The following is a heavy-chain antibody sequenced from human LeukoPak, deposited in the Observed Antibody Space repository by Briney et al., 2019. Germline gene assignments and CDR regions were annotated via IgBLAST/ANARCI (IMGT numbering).Heavy chain of an antibody. CDR2: IYYSGST. V-gene: IGHV4-59*12. D-gene: IGHD7-27*01. Sequence: SETLSLTCTVSGGSISSYYWSWIRQPPGKGLEWIGYIYYSGSTYYNPSLKSRVTISVDTSKNQFSLKLSSVTAADTAAYYCARDPGDPPYWYFDLWGRGTLVTVSS. J-gene: IGHJ2*01. CDR1: GGSISSYY. CDR3: ARDPGDPPYWYFDL.